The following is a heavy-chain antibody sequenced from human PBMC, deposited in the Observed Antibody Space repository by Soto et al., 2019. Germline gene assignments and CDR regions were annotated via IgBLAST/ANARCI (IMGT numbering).Heavy chain of an antibody. CDR1: GGSISSYY. CDR2: IYYSGST. V-gene: IGHV4-59*08. D-gene: IGHD3-10*01. Sequence: QVQLQESGPGLVKPSETLSLTCTVSGGSISSYYWSWIRQPPGKGLEWIGYIYYSGSTNYNPSLKSRVTISVDTSKNQFSLKLSSVTAADTAVYYCASFSHYYGSGSYFYFDYWGQGTLVTVSS. J-gene: IGHJ4*02. CDR3: ASFSHYYGSGSYFYFDY.